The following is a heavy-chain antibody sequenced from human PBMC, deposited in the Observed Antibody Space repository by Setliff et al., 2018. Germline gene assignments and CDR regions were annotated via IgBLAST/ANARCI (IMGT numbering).Heavy chain of an antibody. J-gene: IGHJ4*02. Sequence: SLRLSCGASGFTFFNHAMHWVRQTPGKGLEWVAMIWSDGINKYYGASVKGRFTVSRDNSKNTLYLQMNGLRAEDTAIYYCAKRGSSWSPIDFWGQGTLVTV. V-gene: IGHV3-33*06. CDR1: GFTFFNHA. CDR3: AKRGSSWSPIDF. D-gene: IGHD6-13*01. CDR2: IWSDGINK.